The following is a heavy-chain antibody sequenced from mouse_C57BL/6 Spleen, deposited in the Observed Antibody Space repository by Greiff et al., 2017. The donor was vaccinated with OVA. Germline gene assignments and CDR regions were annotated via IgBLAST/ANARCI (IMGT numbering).Heavy chain of an antibody. J-gene: IGHJ4*01. V-gene: IGHV1-82*01. CDR3: ARYGDYDEMDY. Sequence: VQLQQSGPELVKPGASVKIPCKASGYAFSSSWMNWVKQRPGKGLEWIGRIYPGDGDTNYNGKFKGKATLTADKSSSTAYMQLSSLTSEDSAVYFCARYGDYDEMDYWGQGTSVTVSS. D-gene: IGHD2-3*01. CDR1: GYAFSSSW. CDR2: IYPGDGDT.